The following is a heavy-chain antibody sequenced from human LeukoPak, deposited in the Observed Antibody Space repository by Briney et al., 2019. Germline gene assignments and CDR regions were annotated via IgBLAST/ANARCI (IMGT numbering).Heavy chain of an antibody. J-gene: IGHJ4*02. D-gene: IGHD6-19*01. CDR1: GGTFSRYA. CDR3: ATSRIAVAGTGLDY. V-gene: IGHV1-69*01. CDR2: ILPIIGTA. Sequence: SSVKVSCKASGGTFSRYAISWVRQAPGQGLEWTGGILPIIGTANYAQKFQGRVTITADESTSTAYMELSSLRSEDTDVYYCATSRIAVAGTGLDYWGQGTLVTVSS.